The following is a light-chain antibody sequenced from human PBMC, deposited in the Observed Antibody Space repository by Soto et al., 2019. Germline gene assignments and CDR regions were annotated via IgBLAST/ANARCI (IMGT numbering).Light chain of an antibody. Sequence: EVVMTQSPATLSVSPGERATLSCRASQSIASNLAWYQQKPGQAPRLLIYGASTRATGIPARFSGSGSGTDFTLTISSLQSGDFAVYFCQQYSDWPPLTFGGGTKVEIK. CDR3: QQYSDWPPLT. V-gene: IGKV3-15*01. CDR2: GAS. J-gene: IGKJ4*01. CDR1: QSIASN.